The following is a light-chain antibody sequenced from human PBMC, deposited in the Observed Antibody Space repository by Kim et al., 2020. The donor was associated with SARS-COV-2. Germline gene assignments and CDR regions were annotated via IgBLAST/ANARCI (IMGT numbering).Light chain of an antibody. CDR1: KLGDKY. Sequence: SYELTQPPSVSVSPGQTASITCSGDKLGDKYACWYQQKPGQSPVLVIYQDSKRPSGIPERFSGSNSGNTATLTISGTRAMDEADYYCQAWDGSTADAFGTGSKVTVL. J-gene: IGLJ1*01. CDR3: QAWDGSTADA. V-gene: IGLV3-1*01. CDR2: QDS.